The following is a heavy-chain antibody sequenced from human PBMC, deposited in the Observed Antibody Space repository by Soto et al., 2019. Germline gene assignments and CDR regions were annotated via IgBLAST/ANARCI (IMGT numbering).Heavy chain of an antibody. V-gene: IGHV6-1*01. CDR1: GDSVSSNRAE. Sequence: PSQTLSLTCAISGDSVSSNRAEWNWVRQSPSRGLEWLGRTSYRSKWYNDYAVSLKSRITINPDTSKNLLSLQLSSVTPEDTAVYYCARVVGSSYFDYWGQGIMVTVSS. CDR3: ARVVGSSYFDY. CDR2: TSYRSKWYN. J-gene: IGHJ4*02. D-gene: IGHD2-15*01.